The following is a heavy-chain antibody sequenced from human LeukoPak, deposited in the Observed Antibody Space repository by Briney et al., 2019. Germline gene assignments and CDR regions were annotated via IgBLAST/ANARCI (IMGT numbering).Heavy chain of an antibody. CDR3: ASHYYYYYMDV. CDR1: GFTVSSNY. Sequence: GGSLRLSCAASGFTVSSNYMSWVRQAPGKGLEWVSVTYSGGSTYYADSVKGRFTISRDNSKNTLYLQMNSLRAEDTAVYYCASHYYYYYMDVWGKGTAVTVSS. CDR2: TYSGGST. J-gene: IGHJ6*03. V-gene: IGHV3-53*01.